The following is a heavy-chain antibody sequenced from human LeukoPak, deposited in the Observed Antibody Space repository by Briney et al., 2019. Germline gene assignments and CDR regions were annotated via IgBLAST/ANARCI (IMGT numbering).Heavy chain of an antibody. V-gene: IGHV1-2*02. Sequence: GASVKVSCKASGYTFTGYYMHWVRQAPGQGLEWMGWINPNSGGTNYAQKLQGRVTMTRDTSISTAYMELSRLRSDDTAVYYCARDGTWYYYGSGSPPLFDYWGQGTLVTVSS. J-gene: IGHJ4*02. CDR3: ARDGTWYYYGSGSPPLFDY. CDR2: INPNSGGT. CDR1: GYTFTGYY. D-gene: IGHD3-10*01.